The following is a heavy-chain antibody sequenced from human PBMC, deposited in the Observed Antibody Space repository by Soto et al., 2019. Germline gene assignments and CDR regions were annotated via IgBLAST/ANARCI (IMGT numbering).Heavy chain of an antibody. CDR3: ARDPTGIQGIVVASRGMDV. CDR1: GFTFSSYA. V-gene: IGHV3-30-3*01. D-gene: IGHD2-2*01. J-gene: IGHJ6*02. Sequence: PGGSLRLSCAASGFTFSSYAMHWVRQAPGKGLEWVAVISYDGSNKYYADSVKGRFTISRENSNNTLYLQMNSLRAEDTAVYYCARDPTGIQGIVVASRGMDVWGQGTTVTVSS. CDR2: ISYDGSNK.